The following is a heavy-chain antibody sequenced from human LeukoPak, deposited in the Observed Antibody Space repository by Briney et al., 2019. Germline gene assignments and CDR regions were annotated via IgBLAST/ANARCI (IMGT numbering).Heavy chain of an antibody. V-gene: IGHV4-30-4*08. D-gene: IGHD6-13*01. CDR2: IYYSGST. CDR1: GGSFSGYY. CDR3: ARGIAAAGHHFDY. J-gene: IGHJ4*02. Sequence: SETLSLTCAVYGGSFSGYYWSWIRQPPGKGLEWIGYIYYSGSTYYNPSLKSRVTISVDTSKNQFSLKLSSVTAADTAVYYCARGIAAAGHHFDYWGQGTLVTVSS.